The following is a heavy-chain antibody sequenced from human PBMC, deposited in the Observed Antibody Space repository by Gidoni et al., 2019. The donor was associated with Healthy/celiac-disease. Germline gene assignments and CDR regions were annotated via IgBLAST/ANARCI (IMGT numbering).Heavy chain of an antibody. CDR3: ARDRLRRVVPADY. D-gene: IGHD2-2*01. V-gene: IGHV1-2*02. Sequence: QVQLVQSGAEVKKPGASVKVSCKASGYTFTGYYMHWVRQAPGQGLEWMGWINPKSGGTNYAQKVQGRVNMTRDTSISTAYMELSRLRSDDTAVYYCARDRLRRVVPADYWGQGTLVTVSS. CDR2: INPKSGGT. CDR1: GYTFTGYY. J-gene: IGHJ4*02.